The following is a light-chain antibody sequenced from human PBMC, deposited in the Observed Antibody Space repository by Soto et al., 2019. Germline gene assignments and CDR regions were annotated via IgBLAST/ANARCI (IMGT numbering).Light chain of an antibody. CDR1: QGISNY. CDR2: AAS. J-gene: IGKJ1*01. Sequence: DIQMTQSPSSLSASVGDRVTITCRASQGISNYLAWYQKKPGKVPKLLIYAASTLQSGVPSRFSGSGSGTDFTLTISRLQPEDVVTYYGQKYNSAPWTFGQGTKVEI. CDR3: QKYNSAPWT. V-gene: IGKV1-27*01.